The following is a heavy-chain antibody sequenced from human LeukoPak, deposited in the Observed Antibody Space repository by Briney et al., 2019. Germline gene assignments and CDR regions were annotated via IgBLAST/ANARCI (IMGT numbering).Heavy chain of an antibody. CDR3: SNERDYYFPY. Sequence: GGSLRLPCAASGFTLSNVWMSWPRQAPGEGLEWVGRIYSKIDGGITDYAAPVKGRFTISRDDSKNTLYLQMNSLKIDDTAVYYCSNERDYYFPYWGQGALVIVSS. CDR2: IYSKIDGGIT. J-gene: IGHJ4*02. V-gene: IGHV3-15*01. D-gene: IGHD4-11*01. CDR1: GFTLSNVW.